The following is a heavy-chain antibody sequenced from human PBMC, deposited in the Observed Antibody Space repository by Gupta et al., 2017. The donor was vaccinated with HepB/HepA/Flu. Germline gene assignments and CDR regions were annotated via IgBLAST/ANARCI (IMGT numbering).Heavy chain of an antibody. D-gene: IGHD6-19*01. V-gene: IGHV3-23*01. J-gene: IGHJ4*02. CDR3: AKRVSGWYFDY. CDR2: ISASSGST. Sequence: EVQLLESGGGLVQPGGSLRLSCAASGFPFSSYAMSWVRQAPGKGLEWVSLISASSGSTYYADSVKGRFAISRDNSKNTLYLQMNSLRAEDTAVYYCAKRVSGWYFDYWGQGTLVTVSS. CDR1: GFPFSSYA.